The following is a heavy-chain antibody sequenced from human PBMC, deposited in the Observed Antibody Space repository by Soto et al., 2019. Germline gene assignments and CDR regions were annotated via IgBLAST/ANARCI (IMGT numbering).Heavy chain of an antibody. CDR1: GFTFSSYA. CDR3: ARGGGPFMNSVTNPFDY. V-gene: IGHV3-23*01. Sequence: HPGGSLRLSCAASGFTFSSYAMSWVRQAPGKGLEWVSAISVSGDSTFYADSVKGRFTISRDNSKNTLYLQMDSLRTEDTAVYYCARGGGPFMNSVTNPFDYWGQGTLVTVSS. D-gene: IGHD4-17*01. CDR2: ISVSGDST. J-gene: IGHJ4*02.